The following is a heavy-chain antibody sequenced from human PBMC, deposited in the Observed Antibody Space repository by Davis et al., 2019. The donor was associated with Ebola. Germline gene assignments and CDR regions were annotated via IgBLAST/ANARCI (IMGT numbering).Heavy chain of an antibody. Sequence: GGSLRLSCAASGFTFSDYYMSWIRQAPGKGLEWVSYISSSGSTIYYADSVKGRFTISRDNAKNSLYLQMNSLRAEDTAVYYCARECRFGSGGSCYAPYYYYYGMDVWGQGTTVTVSS. CDR2: ISSSGSTI. V-gene: IGHV3-11*01. D-gene: IGHD2-15*01. CDR1: GFTFSDYY. CDR3: ARECRFGSGGSCYAPYYYYYGMDV. J-gene: IGHJ6*02.